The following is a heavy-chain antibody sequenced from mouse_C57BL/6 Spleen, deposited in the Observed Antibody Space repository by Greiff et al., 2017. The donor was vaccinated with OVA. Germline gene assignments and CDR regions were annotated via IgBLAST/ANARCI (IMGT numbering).Heavy chain of an antibody. CDR3: ARWYSNYLYYAMDY. Sequence: QVQLQQSGAELVRPGSSVKLSCKASGYTFTSYWMHWVKQRPIQGLEWIGNIDPSDSETHYNQKFKDKATLTVDKSSSTAYMQLSSLTSEDSAVYYCARWYSNYLYYAMDYWGQGTSVTVSS. J-gene: IGHJ4*01. CDR1: GYTFTSYW. V-gene: IGHV1-52*01. D-gene: IGHD2-5*01. CDR2: IDPSDSET.